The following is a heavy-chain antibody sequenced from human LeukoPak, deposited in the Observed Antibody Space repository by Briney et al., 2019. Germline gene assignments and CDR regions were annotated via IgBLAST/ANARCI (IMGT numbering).Heavy chain of an antibody. V-gene: IGHV4-38-2*02. CDR1: GYSISSGYY. J-gene: IGHJ4*02. CDR3: ARGGGVLVLEGGTFDY. D-gene: IGHD2-15*01. Sequence: PSETLSLTCTVSGYSISSGYYWGWIRQPPGKGLEWMGSIYHSGSTYYNPSLKSRVTISVDTSKNQFSLKLSSVTAADTAVYYCARGGGVLVLEGGTFDYWGQGTLVTVSS. CDR2: IYHSGST.